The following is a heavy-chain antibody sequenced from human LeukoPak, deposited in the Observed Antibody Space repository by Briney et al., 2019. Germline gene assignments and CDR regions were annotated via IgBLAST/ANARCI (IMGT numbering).Heavy chain of an antibody. J-gene: IGHJ6*02. D-gene: IGHD4-23*01. Sequence: GGSLRLSCAASGFTVSSNYMSWVRQAPGKGLEWDSVIYSGGSTYYADSVKGRFTISRDNSKNTLYLQMNSLRAEDTAVYYCARVGYGGNPYYYYGMDVWGQGTTVRVSS. CDR3: ARVGYGGNPYYYYGMDV. CDR1: GFTVSSNY. CDR2: IYSGGST. V-gene: IGHV3-66*01.